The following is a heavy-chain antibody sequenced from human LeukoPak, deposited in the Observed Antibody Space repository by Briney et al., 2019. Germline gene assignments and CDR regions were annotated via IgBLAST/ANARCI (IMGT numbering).Heavy chain of an antibody. V-gene: IGHV4-59*12. CDR3: AGPYYDILTGYPS. D-gene: IGHD3-9*01. Sequence: SETLSLTCTVSGGSMSSYYWNWIRQPPGKGLEWIGYICYSGTTNYNPSLKSRVTISVDTSKNQFSLKLSSVTAADTAVYYCAGPYYDILTGYPSWSQGTLVTVSS. J-gene: IGHJ5*02. CDR2: ICYSGTT. CDR1: GGSMSSYY.